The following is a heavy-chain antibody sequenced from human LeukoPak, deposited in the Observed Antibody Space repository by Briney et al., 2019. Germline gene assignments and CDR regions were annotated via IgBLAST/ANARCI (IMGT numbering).Heavy chain of an antibody. CDR1: GYTFTGYY. CDR2: INPNSGGT. J-gene: IGHJ3*02. D-gene: IGHD1-1*01. V-gene: IGHV1-2*02. CDR3: ARAPLNARLGAFDI. Sequence: ASVKVSCKASGYTFTGYYMHWVQQAPGQGLEWMGWINPNSGGTNYAQKFQGRVTMTRDTSISTAYMELSRLRSDDTAVYYCARAPLNARLGAFDIWGQGTMVTVSS.